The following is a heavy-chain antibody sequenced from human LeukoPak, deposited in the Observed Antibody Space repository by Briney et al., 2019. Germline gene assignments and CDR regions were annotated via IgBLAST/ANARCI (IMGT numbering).Heavy chain of an antibody. D-gene: IGHD2-15*01. J-gene: IGHJ4*02. CDR3: TTAQRAAATTGFDY. CDR1: GFTFSNAW. CDR2: IKSKTDGGTT. V-gene: IGHV3-15*01. Sequence: GGSLRLSCAASGFTFSNAWMSWVRQAPGRGLEWVGRIKSKTDGGTTDYAAPVKGRFTISRDDSKNTLYLQMNSLKTEDTAVYYSTTAQRAAATTGFDYWGQGTLVTVSP.